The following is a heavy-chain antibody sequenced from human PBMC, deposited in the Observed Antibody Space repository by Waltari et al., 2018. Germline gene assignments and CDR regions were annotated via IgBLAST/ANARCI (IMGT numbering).Heavy chain of an antibody. V-gene: IGHV3-48*03. CDR2: ISSSGSTI. D-gene: IGHD1-26*01. J-gene: IGHJ4*02. CDR3: ARVVGAIADY. CDR1: GFTFSSYE. Sequence: EVQLVESGGGLVQPGGSLRLSCAASGFTFSSYEMNGVRQAPGKGLEWVSYISSSGSTIYYADSVKGRFTISRDNAKNSLYLQMNSLRAEDTAVYYCARVVGAIADYWGQGTLVTVSS.